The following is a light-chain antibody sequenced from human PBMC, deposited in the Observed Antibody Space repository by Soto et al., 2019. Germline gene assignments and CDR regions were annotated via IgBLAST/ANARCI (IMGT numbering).Light chain of an antibody. CDR1: SSDVGGYNY. CDR2: EVS. J-gene: IGLJ1*01. V-gene: IGLV2-14*01. CDR3: SSYTSSSSYV. Sequence: QSALTQPASVSGSPGQAITISCTGTSSDVGGYNYVSWYQQHPGKDPKLMIYEVSNRTSGVSNRFSGSKSGNTASLTISGIQAEDEAAYYCSSYTSSSSYVFGTGTKLTVL.